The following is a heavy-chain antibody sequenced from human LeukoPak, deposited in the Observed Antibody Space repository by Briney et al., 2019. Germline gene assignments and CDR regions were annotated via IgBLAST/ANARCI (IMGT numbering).Heavy chain of an antibody. J-gene: IGHJ4*02. V-gene: IGHV3-23*01. CDR3: ANMIITHSDY. CDR1: GFTFCSYA. CDR2: ISGSGGNT. Sequence: GGSLRLSCAASGFTFCSYAMSCVREAPGEGLEWVSAISGSGGNTYYADSVKGRFTISRDNSKNTLYLQMNSLRAEDTAVYYCANMIITHSDYWGQGTLVTVSS. D-gene: IGHD3-16*01.